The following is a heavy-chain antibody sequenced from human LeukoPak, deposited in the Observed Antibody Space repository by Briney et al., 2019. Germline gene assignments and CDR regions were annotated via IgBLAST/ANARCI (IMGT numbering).Heavy chain of an antibody. Sequence: PSETLSLTCTVSGGSISSSSYYWSWIRQPPGKGLEWIGYIYYSGSTNYNPSLKSRVTISVDTSKNQFSLKLSSVTAADTAVYYCARRLDYYDRGFDPWGQGTLVTVSS. J-gene: IGHJ5*02. CDR3: ARRLDYYDRGFDP. CDR1: GGSISSSSYY. D-gene: IGHD3-22*01. V-gene: IGHV4-61*05. CDR2: IYYSGST.